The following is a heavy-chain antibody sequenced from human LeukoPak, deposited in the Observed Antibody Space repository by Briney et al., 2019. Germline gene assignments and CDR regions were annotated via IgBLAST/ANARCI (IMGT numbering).Heavy chain of an antibody. CDR3: AKGGGYEAQYYYYLDV. V-gene: IGHV3-7*01. CDR1: GFTFNNYW. D-gene: IGHD5-12*01. J-gene: IGHJ6*03. CDR2: IKQDESEK. Sequence: GGSLRLSCEASGFTFNNYWMSWFRQAPGKGLEWVANIKQDESEKNYVDSVKGRFTISRDNSKNTLYLQMKSLRAEDTAVYYCAKGGGYEAQYYYYLDVWGKGTTVTISS.